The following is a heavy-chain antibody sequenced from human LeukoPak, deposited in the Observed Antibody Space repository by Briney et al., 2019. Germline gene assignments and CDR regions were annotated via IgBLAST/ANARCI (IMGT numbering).Heavy chain of an antibody. V-gene: IGHV3-48*03. J-gene: IGHJ6*04. Sequence: GGSLRLSCAASGFTFSSYEMNWVLQAPGKGLELVSYISSSGSTIYYADSVKGRFTISRDNAKNSLYLKMNSLRAEDTAVYYCAELGITMIGGVWGKGTTVTISS. CDR2: ISSSGSTI. CDR3: AELGITMIGGV. CDR1: GFTFSSYE. D-gene: IGHD3-10*02.